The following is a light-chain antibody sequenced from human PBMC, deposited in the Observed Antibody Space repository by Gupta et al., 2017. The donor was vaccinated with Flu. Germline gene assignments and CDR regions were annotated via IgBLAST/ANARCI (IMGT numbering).Light chain of an antibody. Sequence: DIQMTQSPSTLSASVGDRVTITCRASQSISSWLAWYQQKPGKALKLLIYKASSLESGVPSRFSGSGSGTEFTLTISSLQPDDFATYYCQQYNSYQTFGQGTKVEIK. CDR3: QQYNSYQT. CDR2: KAS. J-gene: IGKJ1*01. V-gene: IGKV1-5*03. CDR1: QSISSW.